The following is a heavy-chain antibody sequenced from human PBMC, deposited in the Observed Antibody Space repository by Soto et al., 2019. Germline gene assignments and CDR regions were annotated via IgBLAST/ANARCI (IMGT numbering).Heavy chain of an antibody. CDR2: IFSDGSST. V-gene: IGHV3-74*01. CDR3: VRDRGEVSADAFDL. Sequence: EVQLVESGGGLAQPGGSLRLSCAASGFTFSNYRMHWVRQTPGKGLMWISRIFSDGSSTNYADSVKGRFTISRDNAKDTLYLLMNSLRDEDTAVYYCVRDRGEVSADAFDLWGQGTMVTVSS. D-gene: IGHD3-10*01. J-gene: IGHJ3*01. CDR1: GFTFSNYR.